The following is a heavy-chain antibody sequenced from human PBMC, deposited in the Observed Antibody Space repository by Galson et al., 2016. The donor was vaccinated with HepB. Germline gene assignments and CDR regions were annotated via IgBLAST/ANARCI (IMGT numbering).Heavy chain of an antibody. J-gene: IGHJ6*02. CDR2: IIPLLRMT. CDR3: ARDAGGLTRVYYGMDD. Sequence: SVKVSCKVSGGPFSSYGISWVRQAPGQGLEWMGGIIPLLRMTNYAQKFQGRVTFTAEESTSPAYVEMGSLRLADTAVYYCARDAGGLTRVYYGMDDWGQGTTVTVS. D-gene: IGHD1-1*01. CDR1: GGPFSSYG. V-gene: IGHV1-69*10.